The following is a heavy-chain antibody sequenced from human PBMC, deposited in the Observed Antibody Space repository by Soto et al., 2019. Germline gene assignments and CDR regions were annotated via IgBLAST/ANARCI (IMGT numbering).Heavy chain of an antibody. V-gene: IGHV3-66*01. CDR1: GFTVSSNY. J-gene: IGHJ4*02. Sequence: SGGSLRLSCAASGFTVSSNYMIWVRQAPGKGLEWVSVIYSGGSTYYADSVKGRFTISRDNSKNTLYLRMNSLRAEDTAVYYCARERIAAAGPTYFDYWGQGTLVTVSS. CDR3: ARERIAAAGPTYFDY. CDR2: IYSGGST. D-gene: IGHD6-13*01.